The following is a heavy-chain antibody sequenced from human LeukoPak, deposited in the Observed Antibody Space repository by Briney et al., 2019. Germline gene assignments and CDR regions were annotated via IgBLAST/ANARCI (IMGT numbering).Heavy chain of an antibody. Sequence: SETLSLTCAVYGGSFSGYYWSWIRQPPGKGLEWIGEINHSGSTNYNPSLKSRVTISVDTSKNQFSLKLSSVAAADTAVYYCGGGRAFVDWGQGTLVTVSS. CDR3: GGGRAFVD. D-gene: IGHD2-21*01. CDR1: GGSFSGYY. V-gene: IGHV4-34*01. J-gene: IGHJ4*02. CDR2: INHSGST.